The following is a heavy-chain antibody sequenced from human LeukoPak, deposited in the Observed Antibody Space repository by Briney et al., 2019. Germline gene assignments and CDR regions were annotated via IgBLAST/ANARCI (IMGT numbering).Heavy chain of an antibody. Sequence: GASVKVSCKASGYTFTSYGISWVRQAPGQGLEWMGWISTYNGHTKYAQKLQGRVTMTTDTSTSTAYMELRSLRSDDSAVYYCARGESYYDSSGIDYWGQGTLVTVSS. CDR3: ARGESYYDSSGIDY. J-gene: IGHJ4*02. CDR2: ISTYNGHT. V-gene: IGHV1-18*01. CDR1: GYTFTSYG. D-gene: IGHD3-22*01.